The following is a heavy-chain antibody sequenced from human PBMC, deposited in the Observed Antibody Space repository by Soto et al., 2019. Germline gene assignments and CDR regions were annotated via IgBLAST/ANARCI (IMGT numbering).Heavy chain of an antibody. Sequence: PWPQLKVSCKASGGTFSSYAISWVRQAPGQGLEWMGGIIPIFGTANYAQKFQGRVTITADESTSTAYMELSSLRSEDTAVYYCARDGPEMATIPEYFDYWGQGTLVTVSS. J-gene: IGHJ4*02. CDR3: ARDGPEMATIPEYFDY. CDR2: IIPIFGTA. CDR1: GGTFSSYA. D-gene: IGHD5-12*01. V-gene: IGHV1-69*01.